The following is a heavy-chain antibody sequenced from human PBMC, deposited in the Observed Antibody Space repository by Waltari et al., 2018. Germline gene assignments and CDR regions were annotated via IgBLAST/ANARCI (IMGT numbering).Heavy chain of an antibody. CDR3: AIIPGIAVAGGYFFDY. CDR2: IIPIFGTA. CDR1: GGTFSSYA. V-gene: IGHV1-69*05. J-gene: IGHJ4*02. D-gene: IGHD6-19*01. Sequence: QVQLVQSGAEVKKTGSSVKVSCKASGGTFSSYATSWVRQAPGQGLEWMGGIIPIFGTANYAQKFQGRVTITTDESTSTAYMELSSLRSEDTAVYYCAIIPGIAVAGGYFFDYWGQGTLVTVSS.